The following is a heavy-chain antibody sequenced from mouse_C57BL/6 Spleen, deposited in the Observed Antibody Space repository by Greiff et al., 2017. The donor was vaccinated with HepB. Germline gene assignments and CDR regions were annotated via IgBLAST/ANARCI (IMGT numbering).Heavy chain of an antibody. CDR2: INPSNGRT. CDR3: ASVITRDY. Sequence: QVQLQQPGAELVKPGASVKLSCKASGYTFTSYWMHWVKQRPGQGLEWIGEINPSNGRTNYNEKFKSKATLTVEKSSSTAYMQLSSPTSEDSAGYYCASVITRDYAGQGTTLTVSS. V-gene: IGHV1S81*02. D-gene: IGHD6-1*01. J-gene: IGHJ2*01. CDR1: GYTFTSYW.